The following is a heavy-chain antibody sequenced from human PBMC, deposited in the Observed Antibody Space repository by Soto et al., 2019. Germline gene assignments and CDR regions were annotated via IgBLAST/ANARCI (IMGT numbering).Heavy chain of an antibody. CDR1: GFTFSTYS. V-gene: IGHV3-21*01. CDR2: ISTSSSYI. J-gene: IGHJ5*02. CDR3: ARDRGVLSSSANWFDP. D-gene: IGHD6-6*01. Sequence: EVQLVESGGGLVKPGGSLRLSCAASGFTFSTYSMNWVRQAPGKGLEWVSSISTSSSYIYYADSVKGRFTISRDNAKNSLYLQMNSLGADDTAVYYCARDRGVLSSSANWFDPWGQGTLVTVSS.